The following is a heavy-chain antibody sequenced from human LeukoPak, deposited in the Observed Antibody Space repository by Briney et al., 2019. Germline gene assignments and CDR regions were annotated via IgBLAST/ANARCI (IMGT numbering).Heavy chain of an antibody. J-gene: IGHJ4*02. Sequence: PGGSLRFSCPASGFTFNPFNMNWVRQPPGRGLEWVSSIISGGDYIYYADSVKGRFTTSRDNAKNSLSLQLNSLRVEDTAVYYCARGHYDVLAASYKWTPDYWGQGTLVTVSS. CDR1: GFTFNPFN. CDR3: ARGHYDVLAASYKWTPDY. CDR2: IISGGDYI. D-gene: IGHD3-9*01. V-gene: IGHV3-21*01.